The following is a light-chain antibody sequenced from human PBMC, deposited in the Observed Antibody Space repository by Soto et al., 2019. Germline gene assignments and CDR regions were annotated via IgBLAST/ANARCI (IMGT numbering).Light chain of an antibody. J-gene: IGLJ2*01. CDR3: EQSNDV. V-gene: IGLV2-11*01. Sequence: QSALIQPPSVSGSPGQSVTISYTGTSSDVGSFDYVSWHQQHPGTVPKPMIYNVYTRPSGVPARFSGSRSGHAASMTVSGLEAEDLVRLMYEQSNDVFGGGTKLTVL. CDR2: NVY. CDR1: SSDVGSFDY.